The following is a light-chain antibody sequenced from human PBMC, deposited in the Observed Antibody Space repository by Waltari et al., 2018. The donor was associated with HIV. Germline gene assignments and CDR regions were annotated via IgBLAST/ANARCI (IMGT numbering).Light chain of an antibody. CDR2: AAS. Sequence: DIQMTQSPSSLSASVGDRVTITCRASQSITNYLNWYQQKPGQAPKLLIYAASSLQSGVPSRFSGSGSGTDFTLTINSLQPEDFATYYCQQSYNTPPFTFGAGTKVNMK. V-gene: IGKV1-39*01. J-gene: IGKJ3*01. CDR1: QSITNY. CDR3: QQSYNTPPFT.